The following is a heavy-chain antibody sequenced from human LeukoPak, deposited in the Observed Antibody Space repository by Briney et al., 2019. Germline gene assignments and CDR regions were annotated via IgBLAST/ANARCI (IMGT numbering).Heavy chain of an antibody. CDR1: GFTVSSNY. D-gene: IGHD5-12*01. CDR3: ARSAGIAATIVLGY. CDR2: IYSGGNT. Sequence: GGSLRLSCAASGFTVSSNYMSWVRQAPGKGLERGSMIYSGGNTYYADSVKGSFTISRDNSKNTLNLQMNSLRAEDAAVYYCARSAGIAATIVLGYWGQGTLVTVSS. J-gene: IGHJ4*02. V-gene: IGHV3-66*01.